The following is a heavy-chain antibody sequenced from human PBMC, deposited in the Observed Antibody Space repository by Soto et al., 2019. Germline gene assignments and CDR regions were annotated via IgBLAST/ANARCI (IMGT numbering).Heavy chain of an antibody. J-gene: IGHJ5*02. CDR3: ARVPVDTYMIYWSDP. V-gene: IGHV4-61*03. D-gene: IGHD5-18*01. CDR1: GDSINSGDYY. CDR2: VYFSRST. Sequence: PSETLSLTXSVSGDSINSGDYYWTWMRQAPGKGLQWVGHVYFSRSTNYNPSLKSRVTISVDTSKNHFSLKLRSVTAGDTAVYYCARVPVDTYMIYWSDPWGQGTLVTVSS.